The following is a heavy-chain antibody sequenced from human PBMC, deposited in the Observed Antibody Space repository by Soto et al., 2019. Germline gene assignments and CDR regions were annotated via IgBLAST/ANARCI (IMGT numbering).Heavy chain of an antibody. D-gene: IGHD3-10*01. J-gene: IGHJ6*03. CDR1: GFTFSSYW. CDR2: IKQDGSEK. CDR3: ARARITMVRYYYYYYMDV. Sequence: GGSLRLSCAASGFTFSSYWMSWVRQAPGKGLEWVANIKQDGSEKYYVDSVKGRFTISRDNAKNSLYLQMNSLRAEDTAVYYCARARITMVRYYYYYYMDVWGKGTTVTVSS. V-gene: IGHV3-7*01.